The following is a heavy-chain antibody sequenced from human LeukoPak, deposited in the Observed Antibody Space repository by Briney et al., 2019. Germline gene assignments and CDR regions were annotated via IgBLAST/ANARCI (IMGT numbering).Heavy chain of an antibody. J-gene: IGHJ3*02. V-gene: IGHV3-23*01. Sequence: GGSLRLSCAASGFTLSSYAMSWVRQAPGKGLEWVSAISGSGGSTYYADSVKGRFTISRDNSKNTLYLQMNSLRAEDTAVYYCAKDLRVVVAADDAFDIWGQGTMVTVSS. D-gene: IGHD2-15*01. CDR3: AKDLRVVVAADDAFDI. CDR1: GFTLSSYA. CDR2: ISGSGGST.